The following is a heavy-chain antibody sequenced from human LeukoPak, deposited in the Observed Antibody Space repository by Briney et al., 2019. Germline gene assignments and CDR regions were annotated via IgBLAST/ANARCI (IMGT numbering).Heavy chain of an antibody. CDR1: EFTLSSYA. J-gene: IGHJ4*02. CDR3: AKSSGPNSFVDY. V-gene: IGHV3-23*01. D-gene: IGHD5-12*01. Sequence: PGGSLRLSCAASEFTLSSYAMSCVRQAPGKGLEWVSSISGSTGSTYYAGSVKGRFAISRDNSRNTVYLQMNSLRAEDTAVYYCAKSSGPNSFVDYWGQGTLVTVSS. CDR2: ISGSTGST.